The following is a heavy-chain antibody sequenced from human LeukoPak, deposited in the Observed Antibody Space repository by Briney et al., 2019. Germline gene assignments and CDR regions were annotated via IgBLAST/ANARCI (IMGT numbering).Heavy chain of an antibody. CDR2: IIPIFGTA. D-gene: IGHD6-13*01. CDR3: ANLLGSSSWIDY. Sequence: SVKVSCXASGGTFSSYAISWVRRAPGQGLEWMGGIIPIFGTANYAQKFQGRVTITADESTSTAYMELSSLRSEDTAVYYCANLLGSSSWIDYWGQGTLVTVSS. J-gene: IGHJ4*02. V-gene: IGHV1-69*13. CDR1: GGTFSSYA.